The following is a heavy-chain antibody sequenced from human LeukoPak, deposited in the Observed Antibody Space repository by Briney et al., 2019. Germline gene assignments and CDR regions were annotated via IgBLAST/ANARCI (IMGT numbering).Heavy chain of an antibody. CDR3: APSSPGFDY. CDR2: IYYSGST. V-gene: IGHV4-39*01. CDR1: GGSISSSSYY. J-gene: IGHJ4*02. D-gene: IGHD2-15*01. Sequence: SETLSLTCTASGGSISSSSYYWGGVRPPPGKGLEWIGSIYYSGSTYYNPSLKSRVTISVDTSKNQFSLKLSSVTVADTAVYYCAPSSPGFDYWGQGTLVTVSS.